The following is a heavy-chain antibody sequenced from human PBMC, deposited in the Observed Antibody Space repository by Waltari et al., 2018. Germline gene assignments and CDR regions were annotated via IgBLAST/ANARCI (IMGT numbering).Heavy chain of an antibody. Sequence: VLLVESGGGLVQTGGSLRLSCAASRFTFSNYWMNWVRQRPGTGLEWIGNIWDTGYTYYNPSLQSRVTISMDPSKRHFSLRLNSVTAADTALYYCAKSAAWNPTGDYYYMAVWGTGTTVTVSS. V-gene: IGHV4-59*06. J-gene: IGHJ6*03. CDR3: AKSAAWNPTGDYYYMAV. CDR2: IWDTGYT. CDR1: RFTFSNYW. D-gene: IGHD1-1*01.